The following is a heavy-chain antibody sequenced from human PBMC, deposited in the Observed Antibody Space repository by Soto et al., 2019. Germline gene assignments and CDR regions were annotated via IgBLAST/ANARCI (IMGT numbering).Heavy chain of an antibody. CDR1: GFTFSSYA. J-gene: IGHJ4*02. Sequence: EVQLVESGGGLVQPGGSLRLSCAASGFTFSSYAMHWVRQAPGKGLEYVSTINNNGGSTYYANSVKGRFTISRDNSKNTLYLQMGSLRAEDMAVYYCATTIAAAGGYYFNYGGQGTLVTVSS. V-gene: IGHV3-64*01. CDR2: INNNGGST. CDR3: ATTIAAAGGYYFNY. D-gene: IGHD6-13*01.